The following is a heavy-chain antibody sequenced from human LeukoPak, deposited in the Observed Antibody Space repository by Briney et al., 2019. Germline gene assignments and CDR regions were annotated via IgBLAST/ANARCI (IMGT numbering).Heavy chain of an antibody. Sequence: GGSLRLSCAASGFTFSSYGMTWVHQAPGKGLEWLSYISSSGSTKDYADSVKGRFTISRDNAKNSLYLQMNSLRAEDTAAYYCARSMDYYDSSGRYSVDYRGQGILVTVSS. V-gene: IGHV3-48*03. CDR3: ARSMDYYDSSGRYSVDY. D-gene: IGHD3-22*01. J-gene: IGHJ4*02. CDR2: ISSSGSTK. CDR1: GFTFSSYG.